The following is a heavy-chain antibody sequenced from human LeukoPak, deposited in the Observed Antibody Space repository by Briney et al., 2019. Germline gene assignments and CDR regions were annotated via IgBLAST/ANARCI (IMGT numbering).Heavy chain of an antibody. CDR2: IYYSGPA. J-gene: IGHJ4*02. Sequence: SETLSLTCTVSGGSISRGGYYWSWVRQHPGTGLEWIGCIYYSGPAYYNPSLKSRVTISVDTSNNQFSLKLSSVTAADTAVYYCATLYDYYFEDWGQGTLVTVSA. CDR1: GGSISRGGYY. D-gene: IGHD3-3*01. V-gene: IGHV4-31*03. CDR3: ATLYDYYFED.